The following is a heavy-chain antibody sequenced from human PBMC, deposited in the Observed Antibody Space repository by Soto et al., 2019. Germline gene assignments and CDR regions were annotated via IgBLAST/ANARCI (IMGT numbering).Heavy chain of an antibody. J-gene: IGHJ4*02. D-gene: IGHD2-2*01. CDR2: IYYSGST. Sequence: QVQLQESGPGLVKPSQTLSLTCTVSGGSISSGGYYWSWIRQHPGKGLEWIGYIYYSGSTYYDPSLKSRVTISVDTSKNQFSLKLSSVTAADTAVYYCARSSTSANYFDYWGQGTLVTVSS. CDR3: ARSSTSANYFDY. V-gene: IGHV4-31*03. CDR1: GGSISSGGYY.